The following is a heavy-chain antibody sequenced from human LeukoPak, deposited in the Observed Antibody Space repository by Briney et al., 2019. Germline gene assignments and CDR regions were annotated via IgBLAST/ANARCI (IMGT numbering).Heavy chain of an antibody. CDR3: ARDGTSADDY. J-gene: IGHJ4*02. CDR2: ISGNNDNP. CDR1: GYTFSNFG. Sequence: WASVKVSCKTSGYTFSNFGINWVRQAPGQGLEWMGWISGNNDNPNYGQKFQGRFTVTTDSSTSTAYMELRNLTFDDTAVYYCARDGTSADDYWGQGTLGTVSS. V-gene: IGHV1-18*01. D-gene: IGHD1-26*01.